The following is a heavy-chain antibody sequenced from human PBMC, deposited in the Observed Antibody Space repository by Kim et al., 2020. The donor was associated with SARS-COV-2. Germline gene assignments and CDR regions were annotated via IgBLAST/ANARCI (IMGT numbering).Heavy chain of an antibody. Sequence: GGSLRLSCAASGFTVSSNYMSWVRQAPGKGLEWVSVIYSGGSTYYADSVKGRFTISRDNSKNTLYLQMNSLRAEDTAVYYCAREGNGGPNYYYYGMDVWGQGTTVTVSS. J-gene: IGHJ6*02. V-gene: IGHV3-53*01. D-gene: IGHD2-8*01. CDR2: IYSGGST. CDR3: AREGNGGPNYYYYGMDV. CDR1: GFTVSSNY.